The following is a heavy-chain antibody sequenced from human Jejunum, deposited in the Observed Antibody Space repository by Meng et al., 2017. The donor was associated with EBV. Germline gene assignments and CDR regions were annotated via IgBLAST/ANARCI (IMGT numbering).Heavy chain of an antibody. CDR3: ARNYYGGNHHFAAY. Sequence: VPHVPCGDWVQNPGTHGNSSGNAFANTLDNNGSNRVPQVPGQGLEWLGWIRPYNGNTNYEQKLQDRLTMTTDTSTSTVYLELRSLTSDDTDVYYCARNYYGGNHHFAAYWGQGTLVTVSS. D-gene: IGHD4-23*01. CDR1: ANTLDNNG. CDR2: IRPYNGNT. J-gene: IGHJ4*02. V-gene: IGHV1-18*01.